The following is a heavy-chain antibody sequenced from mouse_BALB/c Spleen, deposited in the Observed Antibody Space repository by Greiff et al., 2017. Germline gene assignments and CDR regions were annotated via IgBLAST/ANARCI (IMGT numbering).Heavy chain of an antibody. Sequence: QVQLQQSGAELVRPGTSVKISCKASGYTFTNYWLGWVKQRPGHGLEWIGDIYPGGGYTNYNEKFKGKATLTADTSSSTAYMQLSSLTSEDSAVYFCARGGGNYWFAYWGQGTLVTVSA. CDR2: IYPGGGYT. V-gene: IGHV1-63*02. J-gene: IGHJ3*01. CDR1: GYTFTNYW. CDR3: ARGGGNYWFAY. D-gene: IGHD2-1*01.